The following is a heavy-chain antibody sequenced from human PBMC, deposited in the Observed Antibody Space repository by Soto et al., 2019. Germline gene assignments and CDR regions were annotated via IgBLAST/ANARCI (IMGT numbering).Heavy chain of an antibody. V-gene: IGHV4-59*01. J-gene: IGHJ4*02. D-gene: IGHD3-22*01. CDR1: DGSISSYY. CDR3: ATVTQFLHDYDSSGYYSGYFDY. CDR2: IFYTGST. Sequence: SETLSLTCTVSDGSISSYYWGWIRQPPGKGLEWIGYIFYTGSTNYNPSLKSRVTISVDTSKNQFSLKLSSVTAADTAVYYCATVTQFLHDYDSSGYYSGYFDYWGQGTLVTVAS.